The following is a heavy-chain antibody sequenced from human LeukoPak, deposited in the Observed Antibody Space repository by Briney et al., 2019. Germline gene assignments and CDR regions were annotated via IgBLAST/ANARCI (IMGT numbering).Heavy chain of an antibody. CDR2: IYHSGST. D-gene: IGHD1-26*01. J-gene: IGHJ4*02. CDR1: GYSISSGYY. Sequence: SETVSLTCTVSGYSISSGYYWGWSRQPPGKGLEWIGSIYHSGSTYYNPSLKSRVTISADTSKNQFSLKLSSVTAADTAVYYCARRGSGSYRGLVFDYWGQGTLVTVSS. V-gene: IGHV4-38-2*02. CDR3: ARRGSGSYRGLVFDY.